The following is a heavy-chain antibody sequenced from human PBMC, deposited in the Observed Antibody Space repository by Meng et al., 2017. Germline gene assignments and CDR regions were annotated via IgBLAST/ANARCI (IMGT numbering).Heavy chain of an antibody. V-gene: IGHV4-34*01. CDR1: GGSFSGYD. Sequence: PLQQGGAGLLKPSAALSLTVSVYGGSFSGYDWSWIRQPPGKGLECIGEINNSGSTNYTPSLKSLVTIAVDTSKNQFSLKLSSVTAADTAVYYCARRGIAARPFYYWGQGTLVTVSS. J-gene: IGHJ4*02. CDR2: INNSGST. CDR3: ARRGIAARPFYY. D-gene: IGHD6-6*01.